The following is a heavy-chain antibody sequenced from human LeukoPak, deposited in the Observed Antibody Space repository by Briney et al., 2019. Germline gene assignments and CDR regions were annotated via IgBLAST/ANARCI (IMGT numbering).Heavy chain of an antibody. J-gene: IGHJ3*02. CDR3: ARVVGSMSSAFDI. CDR1: GYTFTSYY. CDR2: ISPSGGST. V-gene: IGHV1-46*01. D-gene: IGHD3-10*01. Sequence: ASVKVSCKAPGYTFTSYYMHWVRQAPGQGLEWVGIISPSGGSTSYAQKFQGRVTMTRDTSTSTVYMELSSLRSEDTAVYYCARVVGSMSSAFDIWGQGTMVTVSS.